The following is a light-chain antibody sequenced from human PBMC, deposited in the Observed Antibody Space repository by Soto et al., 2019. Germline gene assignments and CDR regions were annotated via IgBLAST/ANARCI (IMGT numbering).Light chain of an antibody. CDR3: CSYAGSSTLYV. CDR2: EVN. V-gene: IGLV2-23*02. CDR1: SSDIGTYNL. Sequence: QSALTQPASVSGYPGQSITISCTGTSSDIGTYNLVSWYQQHPGKAPKLMIYEVNKRPSGVSDRFSGSKSGNTASLTISGLQAEDEADYYCCSYAGSSTLYVFGTGTKVTVL. J-gene: IGLJ1*01.